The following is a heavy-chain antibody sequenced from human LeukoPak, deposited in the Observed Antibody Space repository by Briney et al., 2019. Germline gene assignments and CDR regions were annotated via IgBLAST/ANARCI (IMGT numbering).Heavy chain of an antibody. J-gene: IGHJ6*02. Sequence: GGSLRLSCAASGFTVSSNCMSWVRQAPGKGLEWVSVIYGGGSTYYVDSVKGRFTISRDNPKNTLYLQMNSLRAEDTAVYYCARDPVSISMVRGVTKYYYYGMDVWGQGTTVTVSS. CDR3: ARDPVSISMVRGVTKYYYYGMDV. V-gene: IGHV3-66*01. CDR2: IYGGGST. CDR1: GFTVSSNC. D-gene: IGHD3-10*01.